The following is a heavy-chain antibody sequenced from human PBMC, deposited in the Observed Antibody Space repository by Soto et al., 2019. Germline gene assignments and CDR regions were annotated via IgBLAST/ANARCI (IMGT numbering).Heavy chain of an antibody. V-gene: IGHV3-11*06. Sequence: VGSLSLSCAASGFTFSDYYMSWIRPAPGKGLEWVSYISSSSSYTNYADSVKGRFTISRDNAKNSLYLQMNSLRAEDTAVYYCARDVMVITTYYYYGMDVWGQGTTVTVSS. CDR2: ISSSSSYT. CDR3: ARDVMVITTYYYYGMDV. CDR1: GFTFSDYY. D-gene: IGHD3-22*01. J-gene: IGHJ6*02.